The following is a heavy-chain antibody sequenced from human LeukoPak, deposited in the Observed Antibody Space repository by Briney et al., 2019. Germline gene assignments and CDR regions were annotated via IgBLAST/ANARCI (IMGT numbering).Heavy chain of an antibody. CDR3: ARASFWFDYSGYYFDY. J-gene: IGHJ4*02. V-gene: IGHV3-66*01. D-gene: IGHD2-15*01. Sequence: PGGSLRLSRAASGFTVSSNYMSWVRQAPGKGLEWVSVIYSGGGTYYADSVKGRFTISRDNSKNTAYLQMNSLRAEDTAVYYCARASFWFDYSGYYFDYWGQGTLVTVSS. CDR1: GFTVSSNY. CDR2: IYSGGGT.